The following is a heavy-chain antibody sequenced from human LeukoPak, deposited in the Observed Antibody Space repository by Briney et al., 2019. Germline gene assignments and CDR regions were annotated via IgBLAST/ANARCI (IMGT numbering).Heavy chain of an antibody. CDR1: GGSISSSSYY. J-gene: IGHJ4*02. CDR2: INQDEGHK. CDR3: ARFRYIGSDLEVFDS. V-gene: IGHV3-7*01. Sequence: ETLSLTCTVSGGSISSSSYYWGWIRQPPGKGLEWVANINQDEGHKYFVDSVKGRFTISRDNARNSLYLQMDGLRAEDTAVYYCARFRYIGSDLEVFDSWGQGTLVTVSS. D-gene: IGHD5-12*01.